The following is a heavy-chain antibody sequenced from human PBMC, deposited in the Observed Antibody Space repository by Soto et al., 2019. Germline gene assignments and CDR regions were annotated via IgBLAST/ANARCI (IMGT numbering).Heavy chain of an antibody. Sequence: PGGSLRLSCAAPGFSLSSHGMTWVRQAPGKGLEWVSTISLSAGTTYYADSVKGRFTISRDNSQNTLYLQMNNLRAEDTAVYHCANFAFSGTTCYFDYWGLGTLVTVSS. J-gene: IGHJ4*02. V-gene: IGHV3-23*01. D-gene: IGHD2-15*01. CDR2: ISLSAGTT. CDR1: GFSLSSHG. CDR3: ANFAFSGTTCYFDY.